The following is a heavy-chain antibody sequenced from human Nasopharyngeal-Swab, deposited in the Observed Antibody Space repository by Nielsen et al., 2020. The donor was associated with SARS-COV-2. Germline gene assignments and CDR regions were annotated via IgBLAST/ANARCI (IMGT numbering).Heavy chain of an antibody. CDR1: GFSFSDFY. D-gene: IGHD6-19*01. Sequence: GESLKISCAASGFSFSDFYMSWIRQAPGKGLEWVSYIHTSGTYTDYADSVKGRFTISRDNAKNSLYLQMNSLRAEDTAVYYCARDGVRPGYSSGWKYYYYGMDVWGQGTTVTVSS. V-gene: IGHV3-11*06. J-gene: IGHJ6*02. CDR2: IHTSGTYT. CDR3: ARDGVRPGYSSGWKYYYYGMDV.